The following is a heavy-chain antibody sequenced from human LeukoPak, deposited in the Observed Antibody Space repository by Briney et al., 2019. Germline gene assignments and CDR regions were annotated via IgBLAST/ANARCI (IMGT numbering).Heavy chain of an antibody. D-gene: IGHD6-13*01. CDR3: ARVRRYSSSWYGY. Sequence: SVKVSCKASGGTFSSYAISWVRQAPGQGLEWMGRIIPILGIANYAQKFQGRVTMTRDTSISTAYMELSRLRSDDTAVYYCARVRRYSSSWYGYWGQGTLVTVSS. V-gene: IGHV1-69*04. CDR1: GGTFSSYA. CDR2: IIPILGIA. J-gene: IGHJ4*02.